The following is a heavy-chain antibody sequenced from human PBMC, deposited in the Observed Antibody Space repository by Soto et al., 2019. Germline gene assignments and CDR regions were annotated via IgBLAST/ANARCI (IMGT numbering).Heavy chain of an antibody. D-gene: IGHD3-22*01. CDR3: ARGIAMMDAPEKHQLDS. Sequence: PLTCAFYGGCFNGYYWTWIRQPPTKGLEWIGEINYSGNANENPSLKSRVTISVDTSKNQFSLKLRSVTAADTALYYCARGIAMMDAPEKHQLDSWGQG. J-gene: IGHJ4*02. CDR1: GGCFNGYY. CDR2: INYSGNA. V-gene: IGHV4-34*01.